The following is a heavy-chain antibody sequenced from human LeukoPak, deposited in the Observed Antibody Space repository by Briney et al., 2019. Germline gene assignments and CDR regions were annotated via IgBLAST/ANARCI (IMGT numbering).Heavy chain of an antibody. J-gene: IGHJ4*02. D-gene: IGHD1-26*01. CDR2: ISSSSSYI. Sequence: GGSLRLSCAASGFTFSSYSMNWVRQVPGKGLEWVSSISSSSSYIYYADSVKGRFTISRDNAKNSLYLQMNSLRAEDTAVYYCARGRGGTTTLFDYWGQGTLVTVSS. V-gene: IGHV3-21*01. CDR1: GFTFSSYS. CDR3: ARGRGGTTTLFDY.